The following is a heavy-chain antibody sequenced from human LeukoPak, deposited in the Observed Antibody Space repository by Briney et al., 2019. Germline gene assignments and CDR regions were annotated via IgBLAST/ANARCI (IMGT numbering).Heavy chain of an antibody. CDR1: GYSISGGYY. V-gene: IGHV4-38-2*02. CDR3: ARLTGDFV. CDR2: IYHSGST. Sequence: SETLSLTCTVSGYSISGGYYWGWIRQPPGKGLEWIGSIYHSGSTYYNPSLKSRVTISVDTSKNQFSLKLSSVTAADTAVYYCARLTGDFVWGQGTMVTVSS. J-gene: IGHJ3*01. D-gene: IGHD7-27*01.